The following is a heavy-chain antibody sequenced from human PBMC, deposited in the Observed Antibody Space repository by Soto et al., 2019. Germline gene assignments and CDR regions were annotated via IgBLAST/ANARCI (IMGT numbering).Heavy chain of an antibody. CDR3: GREPVLRFLEWLPYYYYGMDV. CDR1: GGSISSSNW. V-gene: IGHV4-4*02. J-gene: IGHJ6*02. CDR2: IYHSGST. D-gene: IGHD3-3*01. Sequence: NPSETLSLTCAVSGGSISSSNWWSWVRQPPGKGLEWIGEIYHSGSTNYNPSLKSRVTISVDKSKNQFSLKLSSVTAADTAVYYCGREPVLRFLEWLPYYYYGMDVWGQGTTVTVSS.